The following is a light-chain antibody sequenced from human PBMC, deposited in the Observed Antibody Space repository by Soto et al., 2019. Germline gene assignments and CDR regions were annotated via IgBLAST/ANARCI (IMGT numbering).Light chain of an antibody. Sequence: EIVMTQSPATLSVSPGERATLSCRASQSVSSNLAWYQQKLGQSPRLLIYGASTRATGIPARFSGSGSGTEFTLTISSLQSEDFAVYYCQQYNSYSEAFGQGTKVELK. CDR3: QQYNSYSEA. V-gene: IGKV3-15*01. J-gene: IGKJ1*01. CDR1: QSVSSN. CDR2: GAS.